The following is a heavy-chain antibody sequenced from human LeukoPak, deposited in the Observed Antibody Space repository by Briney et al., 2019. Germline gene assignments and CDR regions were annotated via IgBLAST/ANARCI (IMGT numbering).Heavy chain of an antibody. V-gene: IGHV3-21*01. CDR2: ISSSSSYI. CDR1: GFTFSSYS. J-gene: IGHJ6*02. Sequence: PGGSLRLFCAASGFTFSSYSMNWVRQAPGKGLEWVSSISSSSSYIYYADSVKGRFTISRDNAKNSLYLQMNSLRAEDTAVYYCAALQYQLLSYGMDVWGQGTTVTVSS. D-gene: IGHD2-2*01. CDR3: AALQYQLLSYGMDV.